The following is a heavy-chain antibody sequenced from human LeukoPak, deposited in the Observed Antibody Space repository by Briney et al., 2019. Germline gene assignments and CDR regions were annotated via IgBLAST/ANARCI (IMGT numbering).Heavy chain of an antibody. Sequence: SETLSLTCAVYGGSFSGYYWSWIRQPPGKGLEGIGEINHSGSTNYNPSLKSRVTISVDTSKNQFSLKLSSVTAADTAVYYCARGGDCSGGSCYPTDAFDIWGQGTMVTVSS. V-gene: IGHV4-34*01. D-gene: IGHD2-15*01. CDR3: ARGGDCSGGSCYPTDAFDI. J-gene: IGHJ3*02. CDR2: INHSGST. CDR1: GGSFSGYY.